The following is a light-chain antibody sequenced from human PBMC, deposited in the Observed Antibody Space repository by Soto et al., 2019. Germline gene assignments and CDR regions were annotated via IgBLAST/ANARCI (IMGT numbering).Light chain of an antibody. CDR2: EVS. Sequence: QSALTQPASVSGSPGQSITISCTGSGSDIGGYNFVSWYQHYPGKAPKLMIFEVSNRPSGVSNRFSGSKSGNTASLTISGLQAEDEADYYCSSYISSTTPYVFGTGTKLTVL. CDR1: GSDIGGYNF. CDR3: SSYISSTTPYV. J-gene: IGLJ1*01. V-gene: IGLV2-14*01.